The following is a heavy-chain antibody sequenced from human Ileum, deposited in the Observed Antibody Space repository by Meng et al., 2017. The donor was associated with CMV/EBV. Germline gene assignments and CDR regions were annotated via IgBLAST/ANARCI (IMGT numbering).Heavy chain of an antibody. CDR2: IHHVGTT. CDR3: ASFDFGGFWVNFDF. D-gene: IGHD4-23*01. J-gene: IGHJ4*02. Sequence: SATLSLICNVSGHYIDRGYYWARLRRAPGTGLEWIATIHHVGTTYYNPSLKSRVIISIDTSENQFSLGLHSVTASDTAVYYCASFDFGGFWVNFDFWGQGMLVTVSS. CDR1: GHYIDRGYY. V-gene: IGHV4-38-2*02.